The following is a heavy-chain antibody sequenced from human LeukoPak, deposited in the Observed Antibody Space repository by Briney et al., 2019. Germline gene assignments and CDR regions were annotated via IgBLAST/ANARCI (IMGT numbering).Heavy chain of an antibody. CDR3: ARTTYYYDKGYFQH. J-gene: IGHJ1*01. D-gene: IGHD3-22*01. CDR2: INPGDSDS. Sequence: GESLKISCKGSGYNFTNYWIGWVRQMPGKGLEWMGIINPGDSDSRYSPSFQGQVTISADKSISTAYLQWSSLKASDTAMYYCARTTYYYDKGYFQHWGQGTLVTVSS. CDR1: GYNFTNYW. V-gene: IGHV5-51*01.